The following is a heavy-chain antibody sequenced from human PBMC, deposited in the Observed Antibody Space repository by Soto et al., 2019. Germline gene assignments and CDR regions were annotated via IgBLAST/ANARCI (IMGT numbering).Heavy chain of an antibody. CDR1: GFTFSSYC. J-gene: IGHJ3*02. D-gene: IGHD2-15*01. V-gene: IGHV3-7*01. Sequence: PGGSLRLSCAASGFTFSSYCMSWVRQAPGKGLEWVANIKQDGSEKYYVDSVKGRFTISRDNAKNSLYLQMNSLRAEDTAVYYCARDIFWGRDGCYSFPFNIGGQGKRVTFS. CDR2: IKQDGSEK. CDR3: ARDIFWGRDGCYSFPFNI.